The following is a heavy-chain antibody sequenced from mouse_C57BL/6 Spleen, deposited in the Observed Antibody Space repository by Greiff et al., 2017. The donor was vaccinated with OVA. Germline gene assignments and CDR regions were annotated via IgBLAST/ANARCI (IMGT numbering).Heavy chain of an antibody. V-gene: IGHV1-50*01. CDR2: IDPSDSYT. CDR1: GYAFTSYW. J-gene: IGHJ2*01. CDR3: ARRGYYGSGGY. D-gene: IGHD1-1*01. Sequence: QVQLQQPGAELVKPGASVKLSCKASGYAFTSYWMQWVKQRPGQGLGWIGGIDPSDSYTNYNQKFKGKATLTVDTSSSTAYMQLSSLTSEDSAVYYCARRGYYGSGGYWGQGTTLTVSS.